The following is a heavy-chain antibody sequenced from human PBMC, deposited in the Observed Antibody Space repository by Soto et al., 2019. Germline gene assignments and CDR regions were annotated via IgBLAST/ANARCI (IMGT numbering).Heavy chain of an antibody. Sequence: QVQLVESGGGLVKPGGSLRLSCAASGFTFSDYYMSWIRQAPGKGLEWVSYISSSSSYTDYADSVKGRFTTSRDNAKNSLYLQMNSLRAEDTAVYYCARDTGGRDFWSGYYNGHFDYWGQGTLVTVSS. J-gene: IGHJ4*02. CDR3: ARDTGGRDFWSGYYNGHFDY. CDR2: ISSSSSYT. CDR1: GFTFSDYY. D-gene: IGHD3-3*01. V-gene: IGHV3-11*06.